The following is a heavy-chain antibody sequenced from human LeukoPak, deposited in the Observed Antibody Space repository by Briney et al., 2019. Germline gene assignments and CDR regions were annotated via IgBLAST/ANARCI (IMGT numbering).Heavy chain of an antibody. V-gene: IGHV1-8*01. Sequence: ASVKVSCKASGYTFTSYDINWVRQATAQGLEWMGWMNPNSGNTGYAQKFQGRVTMTRNTSISTAYMELSSLRSEDTAVYYCARTTVNFYYYYYGMDVWGQGTTVTVSS. CDR2: MNPNSGNT. CDR1: GYTFTSYD. CDR3: ARTTVNFYYYYYGMDV. D-gene: IGHD4-11*01. J-gene: IGHJ6*02.